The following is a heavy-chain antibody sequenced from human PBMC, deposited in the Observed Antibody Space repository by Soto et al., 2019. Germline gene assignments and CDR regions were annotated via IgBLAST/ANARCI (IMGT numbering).Heavy chain of an antibody. CDR1: GFTFSSYS. CDR2: ISSSSYI. Sequence: GGSLRLSCAASGFTFSSYSMNWVRQAPGKGLEWVSSISSSSYIYYADSVKGRFTISRDNAKNSLYLQMNSLRAEDTAVYYCARDFWDIVVGYGMDVWGQGTTVTVSS. J-gene: IGHJ6*02. D-gene: IGHD2-2*01. V-gene: IGHV3-21*01. CDR3: ARDFWDIVVGYGMDV.